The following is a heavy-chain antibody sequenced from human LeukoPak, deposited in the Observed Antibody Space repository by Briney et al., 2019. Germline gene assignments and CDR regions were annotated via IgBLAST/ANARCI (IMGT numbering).Heavy chain of an antibody. D-gene: IGHD1-26*01. CDR1: GFTFSSYW. CDR3: ARDGFGGSYSI. Sequence: GGSLRLSCAASGFTFSSYWMFWVRQAPGTGLVWVSRVSSDGSAATYADSVKGRFAISRDNAKNTLYLQMNSLRAEDTAVYYCARDGFGGSYSIWGQGTLVTVSS. CDR2: VSSDGSAA. V-gene: IGHV3-74*01. J-gene: IGHJ4*02.